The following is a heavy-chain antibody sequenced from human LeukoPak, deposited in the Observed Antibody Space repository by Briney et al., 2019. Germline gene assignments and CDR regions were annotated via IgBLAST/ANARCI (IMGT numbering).Heavy chain of an antibody. Sequence: GGSLRLSCAVSGFTFSSYAMTWIRQAPGKGLEWVSTSDRDGNTSYADSVMGRFTISRDNSKNTLYLQMNSLRAEDTAIYYCARERSGCTHWGQGSLVTVSP. V-gene: IGHV3-23*01. D-gene: IGHD6-19*01. J-gene: IGHJ4*02. CDR1: GFTFSSYA. CDR3: ARERSGCTH. CDR2: SDRDGNT.